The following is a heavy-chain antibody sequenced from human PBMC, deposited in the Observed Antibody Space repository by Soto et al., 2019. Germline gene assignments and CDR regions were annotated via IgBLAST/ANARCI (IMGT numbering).Heavy chain of an antibody. J-gene: IGHJ4*02. CDR2: ISDSGIGT. Sequence: EVQVLESGGGLVQPGGSLRLSCAASGFTFSTYGMSWVRQAPGKGLEWVSSISDSGIGTYYADSVRGRFTISRDNSKNTLYLQMNSLRAEDTVVYYFVSYSVTAQSGFDYWGQGTLVTVSS. V-gene: IGHV3-23*01. D-gene: IGHD2-21*02. CDR1: GFTFSTYG. CDR3: VSYSVTAQSGFDY.